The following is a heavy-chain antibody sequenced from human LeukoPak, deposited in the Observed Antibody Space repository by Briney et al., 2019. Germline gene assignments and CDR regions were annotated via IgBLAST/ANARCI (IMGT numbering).Heavy chain of an antibody. Sequence: ASVKVSCKASGYTFTSYDINWVRQATGQGLEWMGWMNPNSGNTSYAQKSQGRVTMTRNTSISTAYMELSSPRSEDTAVYYCARAYSSYYYYYYMDVWGKGTTVTVSS. D-gene: IGHD6-13*01. CDR3: ARAYSSYYYYYYMDV. V-gene: IGHV1-8*01. J-gene: IGHJ6*03. CDR2: MNPNSGNT. CDR1: GYTFTSYD.